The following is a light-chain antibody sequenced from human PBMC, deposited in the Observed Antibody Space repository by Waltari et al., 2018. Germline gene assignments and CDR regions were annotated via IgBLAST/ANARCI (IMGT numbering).Light chain of an antibody. V-gene: IGLV2-23*02. CDR3: CSYAGSSTFYV. Sequence: QSALTQPASVSGSPGQSLTISCTGTSRDVGSCNLVPWYQHHPGKAPKLMIFEVSKRPSGVSNRFSGSKSGSTASLTISGLQAEDEADYYCCSYAGSSTFYVFGIGTKVTVL. CDR1: SRDVGSCNL. J-gene: IGLJ1*01. CDR2: EVS.